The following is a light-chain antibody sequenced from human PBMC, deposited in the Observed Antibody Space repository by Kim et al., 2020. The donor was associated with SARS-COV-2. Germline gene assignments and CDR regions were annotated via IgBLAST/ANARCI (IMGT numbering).Light chain of an antibody. CDR1: QGISSY. CDR3: QQSYSTPRG. Sequence: SASVGDRVTITCRASQGISSYLNWYQQKPGKAPKLLIYAAYTLRSGVPSRFSGSGSGTDFTLTISSLQPEDFATYYCQQSYSTPRGFGQGTKLEIK. J-gene: IGKJ2*03. CDR2: AAY. V-gene: IGKV1-39*01.